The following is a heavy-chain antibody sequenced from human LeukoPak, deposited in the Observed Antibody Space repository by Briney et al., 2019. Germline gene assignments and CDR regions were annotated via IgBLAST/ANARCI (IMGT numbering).Heavy chain of an antibody. Sequence: SGPALVKPTQTLTLTCTFSGFSLSTSGMRVSWIRQPPGKALEWLARIDWDDDKFYSTSLKTRLTISKDTSKNQVVLTMTNMDPVDTATYYCALNTGGGYNRHDAFDIWGQGTMVTVSS. V-gene: IGHV2-70*04. CDR2: IDWDDDK. CDR1: GFSLSTSGMR. J-gene: IGHJ3*02. D-gene: IGHD5-24*01. CDR3: ALNTGGGYNRHDAFDI.